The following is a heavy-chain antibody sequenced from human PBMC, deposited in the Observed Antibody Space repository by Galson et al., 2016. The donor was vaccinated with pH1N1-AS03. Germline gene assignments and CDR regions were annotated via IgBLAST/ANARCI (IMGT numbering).Heavy chain of an antibody. CDR2: IDWNSGTI. CDR1: GFTFDAYA. V-gene: IGHV3-9*01. J-gene: IGHJ4*02. Sequence: SLRLSCAGSGFTFDAYAMHWVRQAPGKGLEWVSGIDWNSGTIGYTDSVKGRFTISRDNAKNSLYLQMNSLRGGDTALDYCAKSTGYCSAGICSDQGYFASWGQGTLVTVSA. CDR3: AKSTGYCSAGICSDQGYFAS. D-gene: IGHD2-15*01.